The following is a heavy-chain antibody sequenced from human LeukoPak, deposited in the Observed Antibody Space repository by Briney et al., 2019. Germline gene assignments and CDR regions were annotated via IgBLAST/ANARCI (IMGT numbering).Heavy chain of an antibody. CDR1: GFTFSSYA. J-gene: IGHJ4*02. CDR3: AKALVRGVRFDY. Sequence: PGGSLRLSCAASGFTFSSYAMSWVRQAPGKGLEWVSAISGSGGSTYYADSVKGRFTISRDNSKNTLYLQMNSPRAEDTAVYYCAKALVRGVRFDYWGQGTLVTVSS. CDR2: ISGSGGST. V-gene: IGHV3-23*01. D-gene: IGHD3-10*01.